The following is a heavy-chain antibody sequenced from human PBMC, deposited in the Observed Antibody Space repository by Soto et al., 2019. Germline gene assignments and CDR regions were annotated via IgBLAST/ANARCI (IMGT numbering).Heavy chain of an antibody. V-gene: IGHV3-23*01. J-gene: IGHJ4*02. CDR3: EKVQGVIYYFDY. CDR2: ISGSGGST. Sequence: GGSLRLSCAASGFTFSSYAMSWVRQAPGKGLEWVSAISGSGGSTYYADSVKGRFTISRDNSKNTLYLQMNSLRAEDTAVYYCEKVQGVIYYFDYWGQGTLVTVSS. CDR1: GFTFSSYA. D-gene: IGHD3-10*01.